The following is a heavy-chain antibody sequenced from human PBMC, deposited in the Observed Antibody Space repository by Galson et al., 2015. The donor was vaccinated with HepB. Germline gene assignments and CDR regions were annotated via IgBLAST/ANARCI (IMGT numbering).Heavy chain of an antibody. Sequence: SVKVSCKASGYTFTGYYMHWVRQAPGQGLEWMGWINPNSGGTNYAQKFQGWVTMTRDTSISTAYMELSRLRSDDTAVYYCARDRIGTNLYYFDYWGQGTLVTVSS. J-gene: IGHJ4*02. CDR1: GYTFTGYY. CDR3: ARDRIGTNLYYFDY. D-gene: IGHD1-1*01. CDR2: INPNSGGT. V-gene: IGHV1-2*04.